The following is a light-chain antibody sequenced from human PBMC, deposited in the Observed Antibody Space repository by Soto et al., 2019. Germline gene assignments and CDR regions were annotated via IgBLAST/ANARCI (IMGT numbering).Light chain of an antibody. CDR1: NIGSKS. Sequence: YELTQPPSVSVAPGKTARITCGGNNIGSKSVHCYQQKPDQAPVLVIYYDSDRPSRIPEGFSGSNSGNTATLPISRGEAGEDDDYYCQVWDSSSDHVVFGGGTKLTVL. J-gene: IGLJ2*01. CDR2: YDS. V-gene: IGLV3-21*04. CDR3: QVWDSSSDHVV.